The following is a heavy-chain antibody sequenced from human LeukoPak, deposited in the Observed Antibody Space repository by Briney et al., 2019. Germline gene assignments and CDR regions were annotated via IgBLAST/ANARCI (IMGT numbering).Heavy chain of an antibody. CDR1: GFTFDDYA. CDR2: ISWNSGSI. Sequence: PGGSLRLSCAASGFTFDDYAMHWVRQAPGKGLEWVSGISWNSGSIGYADSVKGRFTISRDNAKNSLYLQMNSLRAEDTALYYCAKTRDGYNYYDYWGRGTLVTVSS. D-gene: IGHD5-24*01. CDR3: AKTRDGYNYYDY. V-gene: IGHV3-9*01. J-gene: IGHJ4*02.